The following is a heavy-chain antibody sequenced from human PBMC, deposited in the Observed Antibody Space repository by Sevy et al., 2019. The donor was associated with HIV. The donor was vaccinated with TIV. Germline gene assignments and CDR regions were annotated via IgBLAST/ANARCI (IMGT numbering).Heavy chain of an antibody. D-gene: IGHD3-10*01. CDR2: ISAYSGNT. Sequence: ASVKVSCKASGYTFTIYGISWVRQAPEQGLEWVGWISAYSGNTNYAQNLQGRVTMTTDTSTTTAYMELRSLRFDDTAVYYCARTSSYGSGNYFDYWGQGTLVTVSS. J-gene: IGHJ4*02. CDR3: ARTSSYGSGNYFDY. V-gene: IGHV1-18*01. CDR1: GYTFTIYG.